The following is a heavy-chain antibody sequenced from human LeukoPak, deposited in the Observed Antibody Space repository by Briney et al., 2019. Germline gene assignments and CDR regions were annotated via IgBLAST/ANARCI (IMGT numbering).Heavy chain of an antibody. J-gene: IGHJ4*02. CDR3: ASYYYDSSGYEQIDY. D-gene: IGHD3-22*01. Sequence: SVKVSCKASGGTFSSYAISWVRQAPGQGLEWMGGIIPIFGTANYAQKFQARVTSTTDESTSTAYMELSSLRSEDTAVYSCASYYYDSSGYEQIDYWGQGTLVTVSS. CDR2: IIPIFGTA. V-gene: IGHV1-69*05. CDR1: GGTFSSYA.